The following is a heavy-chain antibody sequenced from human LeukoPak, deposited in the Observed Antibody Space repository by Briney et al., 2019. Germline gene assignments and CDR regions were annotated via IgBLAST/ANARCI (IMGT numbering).Heavy chain of an antibody. CDR2: IIPIFGTA. Sequence: SSVKVSCKASGGTFISYAISWVRQAPGQGLEWMGRIIPIFGTANYAQKFQGRVTITTDESTSTAYKELSSLRAEDTAVYYCAKDGEMATITMDYFDYWGQGTLVTVSS. D-gene: IGHD5-24*01. CDR1: GGTFISYA. J-gene: IGHJ4*02. CDR3: AKDGEMATITMDYFDY. V-gene: IGHV1-69*05.